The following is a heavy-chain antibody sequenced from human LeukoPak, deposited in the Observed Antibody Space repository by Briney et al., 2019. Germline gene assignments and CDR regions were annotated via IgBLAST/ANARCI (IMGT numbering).Heavy chain of an antibody. D-gene: IGHD6-13*01. V-gene: IGHV1-18*01. J-gene: IGHJ6*03. CDR3: ARGGSSSWYPKNYYMDV. CDR1: GYTFTSYG. Sequence: ASVKVSCKASGYTFTSYGISWVRQAPGQGLEWMGWISAYNGNTNYAQKLQGRVTMTTDASTSTAYMELRSLRSDDTAVYYCARGGSSSWYPKNYYMDVWGKGTTVTVSS. CDR2: ISAYNGNT.